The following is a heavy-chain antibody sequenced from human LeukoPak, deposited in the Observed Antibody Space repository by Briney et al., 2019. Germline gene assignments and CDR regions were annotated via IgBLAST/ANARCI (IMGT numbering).Heavy chain of an antibody. CDR1: GFTFSDYY. Sequence: GGSLRLSCAASGFTFSDYYMSWIRQAPGKGLEWVSYISSSGSTIYYADSVKGRFTISRDNAKNSLYLQMNSLRAEDTAVYYCAKDLGYSSSWYRGEYYFDYWGQGTLVTVSS. CDR2: ISSSGSTI. CDR3: AKDLGYSSSWYRGEYYFDY. D-gene: IGHD6-13*01. V-gene: IGHV3-11*01. J-gene: IGHJ4*02.